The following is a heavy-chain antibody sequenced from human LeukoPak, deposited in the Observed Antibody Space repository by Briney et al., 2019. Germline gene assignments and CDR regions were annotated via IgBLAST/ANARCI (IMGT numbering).Heavy chain of an antibody. J-gene: IGHJ4*02. CDR2: ISSSSGTI. CDR1: GFTFSSYS. V-gene: IGHV3-48*04. CDR3: AKGRVAAAGPFDY. D-gene: IGHD6-13*01. Sequence: GSLRLSCAASGFTFSSYSMNWVRQAPGKGLEWVSYISSSSGTIYYAVSVKGRFTISRDNAKNTLYLQMNSLRAEDTAVYYCAKGRVAAAGPFDYWGQGTLVTVSS.